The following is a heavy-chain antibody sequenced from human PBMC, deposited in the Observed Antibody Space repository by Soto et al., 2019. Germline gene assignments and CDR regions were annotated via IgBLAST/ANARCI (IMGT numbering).Heavy chain of an antibody. CDR2: IYYSGST. Sequence: SETLSLTCTVSGGSISSYYWSWIRQPPGKGLEWIGYIYYSGSTNYNPSLKSRVTISVDTSKNQFSLKLSSVTAADTAVYYCARIAVAGTGEYYHMDVWGKGTTVTVSS. D-gene: IGHD6-19*01. V-gene: IGHV4-59*08. J-gene: IGHJ6*03. CDR3: ARIAVAGTGEYYHMDV. CDR1: GGSISSYY.